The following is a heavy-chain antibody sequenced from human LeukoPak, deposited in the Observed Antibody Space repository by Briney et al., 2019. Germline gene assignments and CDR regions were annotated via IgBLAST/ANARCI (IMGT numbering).Heavy chain of an antibody. J-gene: IGHJ4*01. D-gene: IGHD3-10*01. CDR1: GFTFNSYG. CDR2: IRYDESNE. Sequence: HPGGSLRLSCAASGFTFNSYGMHWVRQAPGKGLEWVTFIRYDESNEYYADSVKGRFTISRDNSKKTLYLQMNSLRPEDTAVYYCAKDFPPRSLACYYGSGTMGFDYWGQEPWSPSPQ. V-gene: IGHV3-30*02. CDR3: AKDFPPRSLACYYGSGTMGFDY.